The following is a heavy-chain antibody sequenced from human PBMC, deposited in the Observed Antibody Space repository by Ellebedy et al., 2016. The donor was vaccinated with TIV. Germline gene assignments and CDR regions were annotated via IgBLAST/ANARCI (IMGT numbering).Heavy chain of an antibody. D-gene: IGHD3-10*01. Sequence: GGSLRLSXVASGFTFNEYSMHWVRQAPGKGLEWVSGISWNSASVDYADSVKGRFTISRDNAKNSLYLQMNSLRTEDTALYYCGKDMSPGGMDVWGQGTTVIVSS. J-gene: IGHJ6*02. CDR3: GKDMSPGGMDV. V-gene: IGHV3-9*01. CDR2: ISWNSASV. CDR1: GFTFNEYS.